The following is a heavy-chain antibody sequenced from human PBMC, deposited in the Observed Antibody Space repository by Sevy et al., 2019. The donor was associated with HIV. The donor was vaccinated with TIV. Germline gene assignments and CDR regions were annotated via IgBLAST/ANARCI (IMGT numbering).Heavy chain of an antibody. CDR1: GYTFTSYD. Sequence: ASVKVSCKASGYTFTSYDINWVRQATGQGLEWMGWMNPNSGNTAYAQKLQGRFTIARNTSMSTAYMELSSLRSEDTAVYYCARSISMVRGVIINHDAFDIWGQGTMVTVSS. CDR3: ARSISMVRGVIINHDAFDI. CDR2: MNPNSGNT. D-gene: IGHD3-10*01. V-gene: IGHV1-8*03. J-gene: IGHJ3*02.